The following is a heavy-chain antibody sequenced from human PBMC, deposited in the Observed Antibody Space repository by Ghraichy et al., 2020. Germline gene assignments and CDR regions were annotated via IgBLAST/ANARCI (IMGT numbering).Heavy chain of an antibody. V-gene: IGHV3-53*01. D-gene: IGHD3-3*01. CDR1: GFTVSSNY. J-gene: IGHJ6*02. CDR3: ARAIFEYYYYGMDV. CDR2: IYSGGST. Sequence: GGSLRLSCAASGFTVSSNYMSWVCQAPGKGLEWVSVIYSGGSTYYADSVKGRFTISRDNSKNTLYLQMNSLRAEDTAVYYCARAIFEYYYYGMDVWGQGTTVTVSS.